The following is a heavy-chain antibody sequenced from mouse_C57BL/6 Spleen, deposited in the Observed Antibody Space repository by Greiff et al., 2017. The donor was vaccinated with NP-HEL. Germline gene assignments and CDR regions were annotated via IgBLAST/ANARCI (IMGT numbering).Heavy chain of an antibody. D-gene: IGHD1-1*01. CDR3: ARGLITTVVAWGYFDY. CDR2: IDPSDSDT. V-gene: IGHV1-50*01. J-gene: IGHJ2*01. Sequence: QVQLQQPGAELVKPGASVKLSCKASGYTFTSYWMQWVKQRPGQGLEWIGEIDPSDSDTNYNQKFKGKATLTVDTSSSTAYMQLSSLTSEDSAVSYCARGLITTVVAWGYFDYWGQGTTLTVSS. CDR1: GYTFTSYW.